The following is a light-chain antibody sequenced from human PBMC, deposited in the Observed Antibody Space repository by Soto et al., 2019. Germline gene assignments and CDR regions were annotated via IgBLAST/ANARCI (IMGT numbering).Light chain of an antibody. V-gene: IGKV3-15*01. J-gene: IGKJ5*01. CDR3: HQYNNWPPIT. CDR1: QSVTND. Sequence: EVVMTQSPATLSVSPGERATLSCRASQSVTNDLAWYQQKPGQPPRLLIYGASTRATGIPARFSGGGSGTEFPLTISSLQSEDFAVYYCHQYNNWPPITFGQGTRLEIK. CDR2: GAS.